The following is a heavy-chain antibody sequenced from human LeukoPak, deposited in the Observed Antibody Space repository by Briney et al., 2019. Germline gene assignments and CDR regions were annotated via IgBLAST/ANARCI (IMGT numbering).Heavy chain of an antibody. CDR2: INPSGGST. D-gene: IGHD3-22*01. CDR3: ARVRRYYDSTGYLDY. Sequence: ASVKVSCKASGYTFTNYYMHWVRQAPGQGLEWMGIINPSGGSTSYAQNFQGRVTMTRDTSTSTVYMELSSLRSEDTAVYYCARVRRYYDSTGYLDYWGQGTLVTVSS. J-gene: IGHJ4*02. CDR1: GYTFTNYY. V-gene: IGHV1-46*03.